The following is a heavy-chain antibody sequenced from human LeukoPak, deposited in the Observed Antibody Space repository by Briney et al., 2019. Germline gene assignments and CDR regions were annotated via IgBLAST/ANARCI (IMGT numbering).Heavy chain of an antibody. V-gene: IGHV3-23*01. J-gene: IGHJ5*02. CDR2: ISGSGGST. D-gene: IGHD6-19*01. CDR1: GFTFSSYA. CDR3: AKDPLWMYSSDHWFDP. Sequence: GGSLGLSCAASGFTFSSYAMSWVRQAPGKGLEWVSAISGSGGSTYYGDSVKGWFTISRDNSKNTLYLQMNSLRAEDTAVYYCAKDPLWMYSSDHWFDPWGQGTLVTVSS.